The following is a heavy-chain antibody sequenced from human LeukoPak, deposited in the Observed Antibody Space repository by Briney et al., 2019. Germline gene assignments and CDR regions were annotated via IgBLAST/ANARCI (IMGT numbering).Heavy chain of an antibody. D-gene: IGHD3-3*01. V-gene: IGHV5-51*01. CDR2: IYPDDSDT. CDR3: ARHEVGGDSSSGFEYYYYMDV. Sequence: GESLKISCKASGYTFTNYWNGWVRQMPGKGLEWMGIIYPDDSDTKYSPSFQGQVTISVDESISTAYLQWSSLKASDTAIYYCARHEVGGDSSSGFEYYYYMDVWGKGTAVTVSS. CDR1: GYTFTNYW. J-gene: IGHJ6*03.